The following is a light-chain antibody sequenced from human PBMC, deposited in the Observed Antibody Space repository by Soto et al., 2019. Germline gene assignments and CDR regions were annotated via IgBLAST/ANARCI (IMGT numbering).Light chain of an antibody. J-gene: IGLJ2*01. Sequence: QSALTQPASVSGSPGQSITISCAGTCSDVGGYDFVSWYQQHPDKAPKLMIYNVNNRPSGVSSRFSGSKSGNTASLTISGLQAEDEADYYCSSSTGTSTYVVFGGGTKLTVL. CDR3: SSSTGTSTYVV. V-gene: IGLV2-14*01. CDR1: CSDVGGYDF. CDR2: NVN.